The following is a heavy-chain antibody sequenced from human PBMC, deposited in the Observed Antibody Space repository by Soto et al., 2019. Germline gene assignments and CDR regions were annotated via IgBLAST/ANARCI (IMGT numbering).Heavy chain of an antibody. D-gene: IGHD3-22*01. CDR2: FSYSGST. CDR3: ARAYDSSGYYYGPIDY. J-gene: IGHJ4*02. Sequence: SETLSLTCTVSGASISSSSYYWGWIRQPPGKGLEWIGSFSYSGSTYYNPSLKSRVTISVDTSKNQFSLKLSSVTAADTAVYYCARAYDSSGYYYGPIDYWGQGTLVTVSS. V-gene: IGHV4-39*07. CDR1: GASISSSSYY.